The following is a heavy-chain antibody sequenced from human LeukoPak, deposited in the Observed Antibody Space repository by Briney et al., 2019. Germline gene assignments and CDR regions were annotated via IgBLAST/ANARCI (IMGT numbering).Heavy chain of an antibody. V-gene: IGHV3-21*01. CDR1: GFTFSSYS. Sequence: PGGSLRLSCAASGFTFSSYSMNWVRQAPGKGLEWVASISSSSSYIYYADSVKGRFTISRDNAKNSLYLQMNSLRAEDTAVYYCARVRMITFGGVITSRAFDIWGQGTMVTVSS. CDR3: ARVRMITFGGVITSRAFDI. CDR2: ISSSSSYI. D-gene: IGHD3-16*02. J-gene: IGHJ3*02.